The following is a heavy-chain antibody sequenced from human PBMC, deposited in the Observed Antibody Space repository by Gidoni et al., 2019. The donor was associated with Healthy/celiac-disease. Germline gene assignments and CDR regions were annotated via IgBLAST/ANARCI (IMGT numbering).Heavy chain of an antibody. CDR1: GFTFSCYC. CDR2: IKQDGSEK. V-gene: IGHV3-7*01. J-gene: IGHJ6*02. D-gene: IGHD2-2*01. Sequence: EVQLAESGGGLVLPGGSPRISCAPSGFTFSCYCMSWVRQAPGKGLEWVANIKQDGSEKYYVDSVKGRFTISRDNAKNSLYLQMNSLRAEDTAVYYCARDIAVVVVPAAYYYYYGMDVWGQGTTVTVSS. CDR3: ARDIAVVVVPAAYYYYYGMDV.